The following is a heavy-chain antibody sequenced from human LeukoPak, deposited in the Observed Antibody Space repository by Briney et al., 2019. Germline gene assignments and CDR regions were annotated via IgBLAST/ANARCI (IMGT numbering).Heavy chain of an antibody. D-gene: IGHD2-2*01. CDR1: GFTFSNYA. J-gene: IGHJ4*02. CDR3: ARGPDIVVVPAAQYFDY. Sequence: GGSLRLSCAASGFTFSNYAMSWVRQAPGKGLEWVSAISGSASSTYHADSVKGRFTISRDNSKNALYLQMNSLRAEDTAVYYCARGPDIVVVPAAQYFDYWGQGTLVTVSS. CDR2: ISGSASST. V-gene: IGHV3-23*01.